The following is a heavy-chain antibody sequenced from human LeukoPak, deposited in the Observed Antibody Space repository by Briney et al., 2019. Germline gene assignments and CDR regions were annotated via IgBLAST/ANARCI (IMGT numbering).Heavy chain of an antibody. J-gene: IGHJ5*02. CDR3: ARAKCVGYCSSTSCYKGDNWFDP. CDR2: IKQDGSGK. Sequence: GGSLRLSCAASGFTFSSYWMSWVRQAPGKGLEWVANIKQDGSGKYYVDSVKGRFTISRDNAKNSLYLQMNSLRAEDTAVYYCARAKCVGYCSSTSCYKGDNWFDPWGQGTLVTVSS. V-gene: IGHV3-7*01. D-gene: IGHD2-2*02. CDR1: GFTFSSYW.